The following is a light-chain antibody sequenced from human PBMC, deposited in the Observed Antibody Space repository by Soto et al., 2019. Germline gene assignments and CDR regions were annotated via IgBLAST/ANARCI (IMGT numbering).Light chain of an antibody. CDR3: QQHINRLS. V-gene: IGKV3-11*01. J-gene: IGKJ4*01. CDR1: QSVSNY. CDR2: DAS. Sequence: EIVLTQSPATLSLSPGERATLSCRPSQSVSNYLAWYQQKPGQAPRFLIYDASNRATGIPARFSGSGSGTDFTLTISTLEPEDFAVYYCQQHINRLSFGGGTKVDIK.